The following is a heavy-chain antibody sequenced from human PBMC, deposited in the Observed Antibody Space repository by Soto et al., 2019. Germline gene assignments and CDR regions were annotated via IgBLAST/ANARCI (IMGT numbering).Heavy chain of an antibody. CDR1: GDSMTSGDYS. J-gene: IGHJ4*02. D-gene: IGHD2-2*01. V-gene: IGHV4-30-2*01. CDR2: IYRTGNT. Sequence: SETLSLTCTVSGDSMTSGDYSWSWIRQPPGKGLEWLGHIYRTGNTHYSPSLKSRVSISQDRSKNQFSLELTSVTAADTAVYYCARGDYQYSIDYWGQGTLVTVSS. CDR3: ARGDYQYSIDY.